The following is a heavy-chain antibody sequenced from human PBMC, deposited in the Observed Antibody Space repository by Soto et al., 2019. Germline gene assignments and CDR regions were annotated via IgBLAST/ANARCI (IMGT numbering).Heavy chain of an antibody. CDR3: ATNGWFGELFTFDY. V-gene: IGHV1-3*01. D-gene: IGHD3-10*01. CDR2: INAGNGNT. J-gene: IGHJ4*02. CDR1: GYTFTSYA. Sequence: ASVKVSCKASGYTFTSYAMHWVRQAPGQRVEWMGWINAGNGNTKYSQKFQGRVTITRDTSASTAYMELSSLRSEDTAVYYCATNGWFGELFTFDYWGQGTLVTVSS.